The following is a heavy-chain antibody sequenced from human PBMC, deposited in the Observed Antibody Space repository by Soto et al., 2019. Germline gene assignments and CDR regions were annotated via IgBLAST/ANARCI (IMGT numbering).Heavy chain of an antibody. CDR2: IYYRGIT. CDR1: GGSISSSSYY. Sequence: QLQLQESGPGLVKPSETLSLTCTVSGGSISSSSYYWGWIRQPPGKGLEWIGSIYYRGITYYNPSLRSRVTISVDTSKNQFSLMLSCVSCADTAVYYCARHWQQRLDLGEWIYYGMYVSGQGTTVILCS. J-gene: IGHJ6*02. CDR3: ARHWQQRLDLGEWIYYGMYV. V-gene: IGHV4-39*01. D-gene: IGHD6-25*01.